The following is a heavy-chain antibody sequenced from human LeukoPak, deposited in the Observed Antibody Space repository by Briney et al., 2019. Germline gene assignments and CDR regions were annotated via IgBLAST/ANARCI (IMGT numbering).Heavy chain of an antibody. CDR2: MNPNSGNT. Sequence: ASVTVSFTASGYTFTSYDINWVRQAPGQGLEWMGWMNPNSGNTGYAQKFQGRVTMTRNTSISTAYMELSSLRSEDTAVYYCARRVVEMATIDAFDIWGQGTMVTVSS. D-gene: IGHD5-24*01. CDR3: ARRVVEMATIDAFDI. CDR1: GYTFTSYD. J-gene: IGHJ3*02. V-gene: IGHV1-8*01.